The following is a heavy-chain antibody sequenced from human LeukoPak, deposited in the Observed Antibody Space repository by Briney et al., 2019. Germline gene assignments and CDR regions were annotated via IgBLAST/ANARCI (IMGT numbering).Heavy chain of an antibody. CDR1: GFTFNTDW. CDR3: ARGVYYFDY. CDR2: IKEDGSEI. V-gene: IGHV3-7*03. Sequence: GGSLRLSCAASGFTFNTDWMSWVRQGQGKGLEWVANIKEDGSEIYYVDSVKGRFTISRDNAKNSLYLQMNSLRAEDTAVYYCARGVYYFDYWGQGTLVTVSS. J-gene: IGHJ4*02. D-gene: IGHD2/OR15-2a*01.